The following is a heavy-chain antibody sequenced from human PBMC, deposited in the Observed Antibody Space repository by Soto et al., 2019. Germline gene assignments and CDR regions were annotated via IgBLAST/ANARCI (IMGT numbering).Heavy chain of an antibody. V-gene: IGHV3-30*18. CDR3: AKGRVVVVTANWFDP. CDR1: GFTFSSYG. CDR2: ISSDGSNK. Sequence: QVQLVESGGGVVQPGRSLRLSCAASGFTFSSYGMHWVRQAPGKGLEWVADISSDGSNKYYTDSVKGRFTISRDNSKNTLYLQMNSLRAEDTAVYYCAKGRVVVVTANWFDPWGQGTLVTVSS. J-gene: IGHJ5*02. D-gene: IGHD2-21*02.